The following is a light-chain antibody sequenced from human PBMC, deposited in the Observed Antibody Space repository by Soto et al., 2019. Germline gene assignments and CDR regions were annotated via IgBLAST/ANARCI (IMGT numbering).Light chain of an antibody. CDR2: AAS. V-gene: IGKV1-39*01. CDR3: QHTYSSPQETA. CDR1: QSISNY. J-gene: IGKJ3*01. Sequence: DIQMTQSPSSLSASVGDRVTITCRASQSISNYLNWYQQKPGKAPNLLIYAASSLQSGVPSRFSGSGFGTEFTLTISSLQPEDFATYYCQHTYSSPQETAFGPGTKVDIK.